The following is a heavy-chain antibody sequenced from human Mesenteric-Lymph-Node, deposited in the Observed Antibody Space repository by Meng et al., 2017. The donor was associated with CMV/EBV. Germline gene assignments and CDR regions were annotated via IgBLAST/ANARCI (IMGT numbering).Heavy chain of an antibody. CDR3: AIVIGYCSGGYCNYYYFYGMDV. V-gene: IGHV3-30*04. CDR1: GFTFSRDA. CDR2: ISYDGSNK. J-gene: IGHJ6*02. Sequence: GESLKISCAASGFTFSRDAIHWVRQAPGKGLEWVEVISYDGSNKYYADSRKGPFTISRDNYKNTLYLQMNSLRDEDTAVYYCAIVIGYCSGGYCNYYYFYGMDVWGQGTTVTVSS. D-gene: IGHD2-15*01.